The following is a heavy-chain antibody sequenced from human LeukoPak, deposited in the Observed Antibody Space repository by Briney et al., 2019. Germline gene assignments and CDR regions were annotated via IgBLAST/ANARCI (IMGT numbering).Heavy chain of an antibody. J-gene: IGHJ5*02. Sequence: GGSLRLSCAASGFTFSNYWMHWVRHAPGKGLVWVSRINSDGINTSYADSVKGRFTISRDNAKNTLNLQMNSLRAEDTAVYYCARDLGQYYDTSDNWFDPRGQGTLVTVSS. CDR1: GFTFSNYW. CDR2: INSDGINT. V-gene: IGHV3-74*01. D-gene: IGHD3-22*01. CDR3: ARDLGQYYDTSDNWFDP.